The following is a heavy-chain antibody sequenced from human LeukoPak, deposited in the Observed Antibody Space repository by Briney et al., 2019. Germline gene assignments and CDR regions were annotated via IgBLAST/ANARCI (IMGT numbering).Heavy chain of an antibody. Sequence: GASLKICCKCSGYSFNNSWIAWVRQMPGKVLEWMVFIYPGDSDNRYSVSFQFHITISAYKSTHYAYMQWSSLKASAPAMYYCTRRDSSSRDWFDPWGQGTLVTVSS. CDR1: GYSFNNSW. V-gene: IGHV5-51*01. CDR2: IYPGDSDN. CDR3: TRRDSSSRDWFDP. D-gene: IGHD6-13*01. J-gene: IGHJ5*02.